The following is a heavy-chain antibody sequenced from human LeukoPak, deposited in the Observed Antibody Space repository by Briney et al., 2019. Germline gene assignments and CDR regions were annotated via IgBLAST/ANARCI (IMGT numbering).Heavy chain of an antibody. Sequence: GGSLRLSRAASGFTFSSYAMSWVRQAPGKGLEWVSAISGSGGSTYYADSVKGRFTISRDNSKNTLYLQMNSLRAEDTAVYYCAKDLPYYYDSSGYYSYWGQGTLVTVSS. D-gene: IGHD3-22*01. J-gene: IGHJ4*02. CDR2: ISGSGGST. CDR1: GFTFSSYA. CDR3: AKDLPYYYDSSGYYSY. V-gene: IGHV3-23*01.